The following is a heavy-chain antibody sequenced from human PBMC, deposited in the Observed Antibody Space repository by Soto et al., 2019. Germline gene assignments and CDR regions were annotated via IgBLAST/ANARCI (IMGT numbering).Heavy chain of an antibody. CDR3: ARHKSLRPGDGYNGYNWFDP. Sequence: PGESLKISCKGSGYSFTNYWIGWVRQLPGKGLEWMGIIYARDSDIRYSPSFEGQVTISADQSLTTAYLQWSSLKASDTAMYYCARHKSLRPGDGYNGYNWFDPWGQGILVTVSS. J-gene: IGHJ5*02. D-gene: IGHD5-12*01. CDR2: IYARDSDI. V-gene: IGHV5-51*01. CDR1: GYSFTNYW.